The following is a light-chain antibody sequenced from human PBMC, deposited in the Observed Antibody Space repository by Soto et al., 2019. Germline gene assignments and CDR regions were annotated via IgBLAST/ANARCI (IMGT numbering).Light chain of an antibody. CDR2: GAS. J-gene: IGKJ3*01. Sequence: DIVWTQSPGTLSLSAGERATLSCRASQSVSSNFLAWYHQKPGQAPRLLIYGASKRATGIPDRFSGSGSVTDFALTISGLEPEDFAVYYCQQYGTSPPGVTFGPGTKVDIK. V-gene: IGKV3-20*01. CDR1: QSVSSNF. CDR3: QQYGTSPPGVT.